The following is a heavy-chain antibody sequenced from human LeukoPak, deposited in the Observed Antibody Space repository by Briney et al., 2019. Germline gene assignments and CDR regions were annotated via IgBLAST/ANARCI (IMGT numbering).Heavy chain of an antibody. D-gene: IGHD6-13*01. CDR3: ASPRAERSTWYAVDY. CDR2: INHSGST. Sequence: SETLSLTCAVYGGSFSGYYWSWIRQPPGKGLEWIGEINHSGSTNYNPSLKSRVTISVDTSKNQFSLKLSSVTAADTAVYYCASPRAERSTWYAVDYWGQGTLVTVSA. CDR1: GGSFSGYY. J-gene: IGHJ4*02. V-gene: IGHV4-34*01.